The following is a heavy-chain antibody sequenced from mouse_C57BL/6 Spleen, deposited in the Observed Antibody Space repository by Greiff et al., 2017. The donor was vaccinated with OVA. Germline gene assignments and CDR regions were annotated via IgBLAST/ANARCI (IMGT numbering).Heavy chain of an antibody. CDR2: IDPSDSET. V-gene: IGHV1-52*01. Sequence: QVHVKQPGAELVRPGSSVKLSCKASGYTFTSYWMHWVKQRPIQGLEWIGNIDPSDSETHYNQKFKDKATLTVDKSSSTAYMQLSSLTSEDSAVYYCARADDYHYFDYWGQGTTLTVSS. CDR3: ARADDYHYFDY. J-gene: IGHJ2*01. CDR1: GYTFTSYW. D-gene: IGHD2-4*01.